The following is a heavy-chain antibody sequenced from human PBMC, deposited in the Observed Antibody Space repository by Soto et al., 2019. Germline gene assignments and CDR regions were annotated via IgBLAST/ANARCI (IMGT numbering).Heavy chain of an antibody. CDR2: ISSSSSTI. D-gene: IGHD3-16*01. J-gene: IGHJ4*02. CDR1: GFTFSSYS. Sequence: EVQLVESGGGLVQPGGSLRLSCAASGFTFSSYSMNWVRQAPGKGLEWVSYISSSSSTIYYAGSVKGRFTISRDNAKNSLYLQMNSLRDEDTAVYYCARDAATLGEPSDTFDYWGQGTLVTVSS. CDR3: ARDAATLGEPSDTFDY. V-gene: IGHV3-48*02.